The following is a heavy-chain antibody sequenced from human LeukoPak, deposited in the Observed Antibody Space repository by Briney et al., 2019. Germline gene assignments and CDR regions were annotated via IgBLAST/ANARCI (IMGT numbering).Heavy chain of an antibody. V-gene: IGHV3-7*01. CDR2: IKQDGSEK. D-gene: IGHD1-26*01. CDR3: ARVGWELQFDY. J-gene: IGHJ4*02. CDR1: GFTFSGYW. Sequence: GGSLRLSCAASGFTFSGYWMSWVRQAPGKGLEWVANIKQDGSEKYCVDSVKGRFTISRDNAKNSLYLQMNSLRAEDTAVYYCARVGWELQFDYWGQGSLVTVSS.